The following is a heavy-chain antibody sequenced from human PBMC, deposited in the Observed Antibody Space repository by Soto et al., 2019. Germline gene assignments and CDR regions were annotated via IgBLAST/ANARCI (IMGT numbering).Heavy chain of an antibody. CDR2: IDPSDGNR. CDR3: ARDRLRGYDSSGFYS. Sequence: ASVKVSCKASGYTFTSYGINWVRQAPGQGLEWMGWIDPSDGNRNFAQKFEDRVTMTTATSTNTVFLELRSLKSDDTAIYYCARDRLRGYDSSGFYSWGQGTMVTVSS. V-gene: IGHV1-18*01. CDR1: GYTFTSYG. J-gene: IGHJ4*02. D-gene: IGHD3-22*01.